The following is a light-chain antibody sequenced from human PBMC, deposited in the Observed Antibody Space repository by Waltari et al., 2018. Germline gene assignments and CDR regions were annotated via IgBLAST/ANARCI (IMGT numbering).Light chain of an antibody. CDR2: KTN. J-gene: IGLJ3*02. CDR3: LVYMGSGIWV. V-gene: IGLV8-61*01. Sequence: QTVVTQEPSLFVSPGGTVTLTCALSSCSFSTTSYASWYQQTPGQPPRTLVFKTNTRSSGVPDRFSGSILGNKVALTITGAQAEDESDYYCLVYMGSGIWVFGGGTKLTVL. CDR1: SCSFSTTSY.